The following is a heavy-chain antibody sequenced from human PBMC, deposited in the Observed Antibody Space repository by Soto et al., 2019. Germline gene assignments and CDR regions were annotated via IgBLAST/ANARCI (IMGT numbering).Heavy chain of an antibody. CDR3: ARRVIGSSRAFDI. V-gene: IGHV3-23*01. J-gene: IGHJ3*02. D-gene: IGHD3-10*01. CDR2: ISDGGDLT. CDR1: GFAFSSHP. Sequence: ETLRLSCAASGFAFSSHPMSWVRQAPEKGLEWVAGISDGGDLTYNADSVRGRFTISRDNSRNTLYLQMNSLRAEDTAVYYCARRVIGSSRAFDIWGQGTMVTVSS.